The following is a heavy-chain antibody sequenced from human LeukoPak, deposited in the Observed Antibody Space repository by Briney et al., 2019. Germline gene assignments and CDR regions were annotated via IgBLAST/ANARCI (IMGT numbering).Heavy chain of an antibody. J-gene: IGHJ5*02. Sequence: GGSLRLSCAASGFTFSSYAMSWVRQAPGKGPEWVSAISGSGGSTYYADSVKGRFTISRDNSKNTLYLQMNSLKAEDTAVYYCAKDTYSPNGNWFDPWGQGTLVTVSS. CDR1: GFTFSSYA. CDR3: AKDTYSPNGNWFDP. D-gene: IGHD1-26*01. V-gene: IGHV3-23*01. CDR2: ISGSGGST.